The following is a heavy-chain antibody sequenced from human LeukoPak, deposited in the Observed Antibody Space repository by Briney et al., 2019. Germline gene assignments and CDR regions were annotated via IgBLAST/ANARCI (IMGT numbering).Heavy chain of an antibody. V-gene: IGHV2-5*02. CDR2: IYWDGDK. CDR1: GFSLSTSGVG. Sequence: PGPTLVNPTQTLTLTCTFSGFSLSTSGVGVGWIRQPPGKALEWLALIYWDGDKRFSPSLESSLTITKDTSKNQVVLTMTNMDPVDTATYYCAHRRRSSGSGDWFDPWGQGTLVTVSS. D-gene: IGHD3-10*01. J-gene: IGHJ5*02. CDR3: AHRRRSSGSGDWFDP.